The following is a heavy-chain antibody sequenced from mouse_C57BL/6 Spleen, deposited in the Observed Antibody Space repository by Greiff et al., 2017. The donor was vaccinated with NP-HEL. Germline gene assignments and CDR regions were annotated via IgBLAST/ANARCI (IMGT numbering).Heavy chain of an antibody. D-gene: IGHD2-1*01. CDR1: GYTFTSYG. Sequence: QVQLKESGAELARPGASVKLSCKASGYTFTSYGISWVKQRTGQGLEWIGEIYPRSGNTYYNEKFKGKATLTADKSSSTAYMELRSLTSEDSAVYFCARGGNYPYAMDYWGQGTSVTVSS. CDR2: IYPRSGNT. J-gene: IGHJ4*01. V-gene: IGHV1-81*01. CDR3: ARGGNYPYAMDY.